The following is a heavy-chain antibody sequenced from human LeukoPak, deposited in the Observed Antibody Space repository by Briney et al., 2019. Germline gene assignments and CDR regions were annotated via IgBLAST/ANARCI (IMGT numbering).Heavy chain of an antibody. CDR1: GGSISSYY. CDR2: IHYSGST. D-gene: IGHD2-15*01. CDR3: VRRVAATWLDY. J-gene: IGHJ4*02. V-gene: IGHV4-59*08. Sequence: SETLSLTCTVSGGSISSYYWSWIRQPPGKGLEWLGYIHYSGSTNFNPSLKSRFTMSVETSKRQFSLKLSSVIAADTAVYYCVRRVAATWLDYWGQGTLVTVSS.